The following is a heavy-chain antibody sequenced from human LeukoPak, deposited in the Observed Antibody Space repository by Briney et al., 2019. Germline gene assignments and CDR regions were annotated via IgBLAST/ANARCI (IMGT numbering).Heavy chain of an antibody. V-gene: IGHV5-51*01. D-gene: IGHD3-10*01. J-gene: IGHJ4*02. CDR1: GYTFTTYW. CDR3: GRRMVRGVITSSFDY. CDR2: IYPGDSDT. Sequence: GESLKISCKGSGYTFTTYWIDWVRQMPGKGLEWMGFIYPGDSDTRYSPSFQGQVTISADKSISTAYLQWSSLKASDTAIYYCGRRMVRGVITSSFDYWGQGTLVTVSS.